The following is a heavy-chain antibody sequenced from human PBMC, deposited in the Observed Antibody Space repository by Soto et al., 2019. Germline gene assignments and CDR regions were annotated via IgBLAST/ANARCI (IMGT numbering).Heavy chain of an antibody. Sequence: EVQLLESGGGLVQPGGSLRLSCAASGFSFSSYAMNWLRQAPGMGLEWVSAISGSGSNTYYADSVKGRFTISRDNSKNTLYVQINSLRAEDTAIYYCAKGGFCSGGSCYSGLNWFDPWGQGTLVTVSS. CDR1: GFSFSSYA. CDR2: ISGSGSNT. J-gene: IGHJ5*02. CDR3: AKGGFCSGGSCYSGLNWFDP. D-gene: IGHD2-15*01. V-gene: IGHV3-23*01.